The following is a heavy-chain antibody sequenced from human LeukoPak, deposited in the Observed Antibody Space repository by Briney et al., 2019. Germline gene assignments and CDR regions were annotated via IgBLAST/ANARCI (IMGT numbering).Heavy chain of an antibody. J-gene: IGHJ3*02. CDR2: IYISGST. CDR3: AKSNGYGLIDI. D-gene: IGHD3-22*01. V-gene: IGHV4-4*07. CDR1: GGSISSYY. Sequence: PSETLSLTCTVSGGSISSYYWSWIRQPAGKGLEWIGRIYISGSTNCNPSLKSRVTMSVDTSKNQFSLKLSSVTAADTAVYYCAKSNGYGLIDIWGQGTMVTVSS.